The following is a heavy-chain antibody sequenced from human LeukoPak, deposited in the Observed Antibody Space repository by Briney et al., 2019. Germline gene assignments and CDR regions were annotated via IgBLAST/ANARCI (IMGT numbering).Heavy chain of an antibody. Sequence: SGTLSLTCTVSGDSVSSGNYYLSWIRQPPGKGLDWITYMSPSGTTKYNPSLKSRVTTSVDTSRTQFSLRLSSVTATDTAVYYCARGQDDRSGTFDYWGQGILVTVSS. CDR2: MSPSGTT. CDR1: GDSVSSGNYY. D-gene: IGHD3-22*01. V-gene: IGHV4-61*01. J-gene: IGHJ4*02. CDR3: ARGQDDRSGTFDY.